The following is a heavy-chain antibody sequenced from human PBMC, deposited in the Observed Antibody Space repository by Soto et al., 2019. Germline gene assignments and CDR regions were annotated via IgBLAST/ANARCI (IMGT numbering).Heavy chain of an antibody. Sequence: PGGSLRLSCAASGFTFSSYSMNWVRQAPGKGLEWVSYISSSSSTIYYADSVKGRFTISRDNAKNSLYLQMNSLRAEDTAVYYCARDLDFWSGYYDHPYYFDYWGQGTLVPVSS. CDR3: ARDLDFWSGYYDHPYYFDY. D-gene: IGHD3-3*01. CDR2: ISSSSSTI. J-gene: IGHJ4*02. V-gene: IGHV3-48*01. CDR1: GFTFSSYS.